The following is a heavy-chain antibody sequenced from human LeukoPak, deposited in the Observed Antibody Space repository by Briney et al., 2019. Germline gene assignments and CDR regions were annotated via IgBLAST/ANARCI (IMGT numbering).Heavy chain of an antibody. CDR3: ATTSSCSRYYYYYMDV. CDR1: GYTFTSYG. V-gene: IGHV1-18*01. D-gene: IGHD6-13*01. J-gene: IGHJ6*03. CDR2: ISAYNGNT. Sequence: VXVSXKASGYTFTSYGISWVRQAPGQGLEWMGWISAYNGNTNYAQKLQGRVTMTTDTSTSTAYMELRSLRSDDTAVYYCATTSSCSRYYYYYMDVWGKGTTVTVSS.